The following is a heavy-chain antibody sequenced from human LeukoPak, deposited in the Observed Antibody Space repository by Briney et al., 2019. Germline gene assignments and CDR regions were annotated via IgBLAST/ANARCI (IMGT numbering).Heavy chain of an antibody. CDR2: IYYNGST. D-gene: IGHD1-7*01. CDR3: ARDPNRYNWNYGWFDP. CDR1: GGSISSSSYY. V-gene: IGHV4-39*07. Sequence: SETLSLTCTVSGGSISSSSYYWGWIRQPPGKGLEWIGSIYYNGSTYYNPSLKSRVTISVDTSKNQFSLKLSSVTAADTAVYYCARDPNRYNWNYGWFDPWGQGTLVTVSS. J-gene: IGHJ5*02.